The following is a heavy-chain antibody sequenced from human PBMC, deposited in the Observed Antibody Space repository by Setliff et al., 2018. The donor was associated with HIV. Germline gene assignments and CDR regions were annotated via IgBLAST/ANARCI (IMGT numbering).Heavy chain of an antibody. V-gene: IGHV4-59*01. D-gene: IGHD3-10*01. CDR1: SGSIXXYK. J-gene: IGHJ3*02. CDR2: IYYTGST. CDR3: ARAPPHYFGNNKSSWPDAFGI. Sequence: PSETXSLTCTVSSGSIXXYKGTGSRQPPGKGLEYIGYIYYTGSTDYNPSLNGRVTISIDMSKSXXSLKLNSVTAADTAVYYCARAPPHYFGNNKSSWPDAFGIWGLGTMVTVSS.